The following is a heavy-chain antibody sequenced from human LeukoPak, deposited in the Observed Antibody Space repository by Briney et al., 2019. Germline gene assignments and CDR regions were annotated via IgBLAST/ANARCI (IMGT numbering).Heavy chain of an antibody. J-gene: IGHJ4*02. D-gene: IGHD6-13*01. Sequence: ASVKVSCKASGYTFTGYYMHWVRQAPGQGLEWMGWINPNSGGTNYAQKFQGRVTMTRDTSISTAYMELSRLRSDDTAVYYCSRARFPAGYSSSWYYFDYWGQGTLVTVSS. CDR3: SRARFPAGYSSSWYYFDY. CDR2: INPNSGGT. V-gene: IGHV1-2*02. CDR1: GYTFTGYY.